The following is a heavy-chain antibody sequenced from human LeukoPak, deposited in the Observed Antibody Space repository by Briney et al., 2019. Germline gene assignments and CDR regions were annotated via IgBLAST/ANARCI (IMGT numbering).Heavy chain of an antibody. J-gene: IGHJ6*02. V-gene: IGHV3-7*03. Sequence: GGSLRLSCAASGFTFSTYWMSWVRQAPGKGLEWVANIRPDGSEKYYVDSVKGRLTISRDNAKNSLSLQMNSLRGEDTAVYYCARYGYSSGSYYYYYGMDVWGQGTTVTVSS. CDR2: IRPDGSEK. D-gene: IGHD6-19*01. CDR1: GFTFSTYW. CDR3: ARYGYSSGSYYYYYGMDV.